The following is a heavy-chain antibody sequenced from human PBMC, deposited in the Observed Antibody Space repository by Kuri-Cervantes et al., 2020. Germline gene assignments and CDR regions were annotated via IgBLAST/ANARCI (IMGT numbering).Heavy chain of an antibody. CDR3: AKGDNYYDSSGYYTDGFDI. CDR1: GFTVDDYA. J-gene: IGHJ3*02. D-gene: IGHD3-22*01. V-gene: IGHV3-9*01. Sequence: SLKISCTASGFTVDDYAMHWVRQAPGKGLEWVSGISWNSGSIGYADSVKGRFTISRDNSKNMLYVQMNSLRAEDTAVYYCAKGDNYYDSSGYYTDGFDIWGQGTMVTVSS. CDR2: ISWNSGSI.